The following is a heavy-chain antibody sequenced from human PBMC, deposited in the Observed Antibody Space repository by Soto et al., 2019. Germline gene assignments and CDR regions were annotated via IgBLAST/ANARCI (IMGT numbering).Heavy chain of an antibody. V-gene: IGHV2-5*02. CDR2: IYWDDDK. D-gene: IGHD3-3*01. Sequence: QITLNESGPTVVRPTETLTLTCRFSGFSLTTSGVGVGWIRQSPGKAPEWLALIYWDDDKRYSASLKSRLTINNDTSKNQEVLTMSDLDPTDTATYYCAHRVLRTVFGLVTTTAIYFDFWGQGTPVAVSS. CDR3: AHRVLRTVFGLVTTTAIYFDF. CDR1: GFSLTTSGVG. J-gene: IGHJ4*02.